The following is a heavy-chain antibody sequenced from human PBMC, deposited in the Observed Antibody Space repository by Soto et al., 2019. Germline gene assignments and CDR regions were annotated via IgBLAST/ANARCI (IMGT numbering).Heavy chain of an antibody. D-gene: IGHD6-13*01. J-gene: IGHJ5*02. CDR2: ISAYNGNT. V-gene: IGHV1-18*04. Sequence: ASVKFSCKASGYTFTSYGISWVRQAPGQGLEWMGWISAYNGNTNYAQKLQGRVTMTTDTSTSTAYMELRSLRSDDTAVYYCARDTSAAGTGWLDPWGQGTLVTVSS. CDR3: ARDTSAAGTGWLDP. CDR1: GYTFTSYG.